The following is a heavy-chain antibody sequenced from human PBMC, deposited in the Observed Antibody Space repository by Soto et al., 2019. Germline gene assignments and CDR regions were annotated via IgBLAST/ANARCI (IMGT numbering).Heavy chain of an antibody. CDR1: GGTFSSYA. V-gene: IGHV1-69*06. CDR2: IIPIFGTA. CDR3: ARNRREMYYYDSSGYYHDAFDI. Sequence: SVKVSCKASGGTFSSYAISWVRQAPGQGLEWMGGIIPIFGTANYAQKFQGRVTITADKSTSTAYMELSSLRSEDTAAYYCARNRREMYYYDSSGYYHDAFDIWGQGTMVTVSS. D-gene: IGHD3-22*01. J-gene: IGHJ3*02.